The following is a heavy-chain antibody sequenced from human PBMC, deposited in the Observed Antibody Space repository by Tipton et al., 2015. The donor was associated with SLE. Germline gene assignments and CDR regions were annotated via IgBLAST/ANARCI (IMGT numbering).Heavy chain of an antibody. Sequence: TLSLTCAVSGYSISSGYYWGWIRQPPGKGLEWIGSIYHSGSTYYNPSLKSRVTISVDTSKNQFSLKLSSVTAADTAVYYCARGASSWNFDYWGQGSLVTVSS. CDR3: ARGASSWNFDY. D-gene: IGHD6-13*01. J-gene: IGHJ4*02. CDR2: IYHSGST. CDR1: GYSISSGYY. V-gene: IGHV4-38-2*01.